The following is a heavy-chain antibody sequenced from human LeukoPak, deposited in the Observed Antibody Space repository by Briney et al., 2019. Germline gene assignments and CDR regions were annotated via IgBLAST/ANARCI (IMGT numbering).Heavy chain of an antibody. CDR2: IYTSGST. CDR1: GGSISSGSYY. CDR3: ARGYGWPEYYFDY. J-gene: IGHJ4*02. D-gene: IGHD6-19*01. Sequence: SETLSLTCTVSGGSISSGSYYWSWIRQPAGKGLEWIGRIYTSGSTNYNPSLKSRVTISVDTSKNQFSLKLSSVTAADTAVYYCARGYGWPEYYFDYWGQGTLVTVSS. V-gene: IGHV4-61*02.